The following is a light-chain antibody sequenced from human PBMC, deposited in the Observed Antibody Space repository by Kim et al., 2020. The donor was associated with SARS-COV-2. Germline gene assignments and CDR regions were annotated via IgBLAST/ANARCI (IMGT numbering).Light chain of an antibody. CDR1: QRVSSY. V-gene: IGKV3-11*01. CDR3: QQRSNWPPIT. Sequence: PGERATLSCRASQRVSSYLAWYQQKPGQAPRLLIYDASNRATGIPARFSGSGSGTDFTLTISSLEPEDFAVYYCQQRSNWPPITFGQGTRLEIK. CDR2: DAS. J-gene: IGKJ5*01.